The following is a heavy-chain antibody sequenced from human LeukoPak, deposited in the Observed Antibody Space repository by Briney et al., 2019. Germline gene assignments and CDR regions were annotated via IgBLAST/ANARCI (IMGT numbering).Heavy chain of an antibody. V-gene: IGHV4-61*01. CDR1: GGSVSHASYY. CDR2: VYNSGST. CDR3: AIGIAAGVNWLDP. D-gene: IGHD1-14*01. Sequence: PSETLSLTCTVSGGSVSHASYYWSWIRQPPGKGLEWIGYVYNSGSTSYNPSLKSRVTISVDTSKNQFSLKLSSVTAADTAVYYCAIGIAAGVNWLDPWGQGTLVTVSS. J-gene: IGHJ5*02.